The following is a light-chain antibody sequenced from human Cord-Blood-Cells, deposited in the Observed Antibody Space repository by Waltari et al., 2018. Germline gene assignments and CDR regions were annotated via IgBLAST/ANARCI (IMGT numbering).Light chain of an antibody. CDR2: AAS. Sequence: QLTQSPSSLSASVGDRAPTTCRASQSISSYLNWYQQKPGKAPKLLIYAASSLQSGVPARFSGSGSGTDFTLTISSLQPEDFATYYCQQSYSTPYTFGQGTKLEIK. V-gene: IGKV1-39*01. CDR1: QSISSY. J-gene: IGKJ2*01. CDR3: QQSYSTPYT.